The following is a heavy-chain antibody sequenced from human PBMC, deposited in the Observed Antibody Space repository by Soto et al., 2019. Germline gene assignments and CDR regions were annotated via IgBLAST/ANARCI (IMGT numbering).Heavy chain of an antibody. V-gene: IGHV4-59*02. CDR3: ARIVRASTMVRGEIAHHDAFDI. D-gene: IGHD3-10*01. CDR1: GGSVTSYH. J-gene: IGHJ3*02. CDR2: TAYTGNT. Sequence: SETLSLTCVVSGGSVTSYHWSWIRQFPGKGLEWIAYTAYTGNTNYNPSLKSRVTISIDTTKNQLSLKLTSMTAADTAMYYCARIVRASTMVRGEIAHHDAFDIWGQGTMVTVSS.